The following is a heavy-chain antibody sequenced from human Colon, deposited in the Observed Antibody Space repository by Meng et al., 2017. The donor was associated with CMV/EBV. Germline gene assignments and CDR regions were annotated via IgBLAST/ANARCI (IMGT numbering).Heavy chain of an antibody. V-gene: IGHV3-66*02. Sequence: GGSLRLSCAASGFNVNVNYMTWVRQAPGKGLEWVSVIYAGGDTYYADSVKGRFTLSRDNSKNTLFLQMNSLRPEDTAVYYCARQVRLDGRFDYWGQGTLVTVSS. CDR1: GFNVNVNY. J-gene: IGHJ4*02. CDR3: ARQVRLDGRFDY. CDR2: IYAGGDT. D-gene: IGHD3-9*01.